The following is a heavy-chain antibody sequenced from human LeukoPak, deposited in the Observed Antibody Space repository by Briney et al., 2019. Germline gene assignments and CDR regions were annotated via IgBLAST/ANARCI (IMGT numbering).Heavy chain of an antibody. CDR1: GGSISSYY. V-gene: IGHV4-59*01. CDR2: IYYSGST. CDR3: AREDGYFDY. Sequence: SKTLSLTCTVSGGSISSYYWSWIRQPPGKGLEWIGYIYYSGSTNYNPSLKSRVTISVDTSKNQFSLKLSSVTAADTAVYYCAREDGYFDYWGQGTLVTVSS. D-gene: IGHD5-24*01. J-gene: IGHJ4*02.